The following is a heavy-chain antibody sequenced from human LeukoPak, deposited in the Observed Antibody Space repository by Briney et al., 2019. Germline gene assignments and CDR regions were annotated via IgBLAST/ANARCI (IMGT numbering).Heavy chain of an antibody. J-gene: IGHJ4*02. Sequence: SETLSLTCTVSGGSISSSSYYWGWIRQPPGKGLEWIGEIYHSGSTNYNPSLKSRVTISVDKSKNQFSLKLSSVTAADTAVYYCASLRSHEKWQRDYWGQGTLVTVSS. CDR2: IYHSGST. CDR3: ASLRSHEKWQRDY. V-gene: IGHV4-39*07. CDR1: GGSISSSSYY. D-gene: IGHD5-12*01.